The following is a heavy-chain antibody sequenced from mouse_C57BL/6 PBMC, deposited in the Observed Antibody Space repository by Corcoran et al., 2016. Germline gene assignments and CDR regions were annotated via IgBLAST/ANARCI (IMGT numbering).Heavy chain of an antibody. CDR2: IYPGSGNT. CDR1: GYSFTSYY. Sequence: QVQLQQSGPELVKPGASVKISCKASGYSFTSYYIHWVKQRPGQGLEWIGWIYPGSGNTKYNEKFKGKATLTADTSSSTAYMQRSSLTSEDSAVYDWSRSNGTGYFDVWGTGTTVTVSS. V-gene: IGHV1-66*01. J-gene: IGHJ1*03. D-gene: IGHD4-1*01. CDR3: SRSNGTGYFDV.